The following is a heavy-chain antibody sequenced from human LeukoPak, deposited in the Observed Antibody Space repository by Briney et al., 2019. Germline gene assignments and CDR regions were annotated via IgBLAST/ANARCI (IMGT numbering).Heavy chain of an antibody. V-gene: IGHV3-23*01. J-gene: IGHJ4*02. Sequence: GGSLRLSCAASGFTFSTYSMTWVRQGPGKGLEWVSSIYPSGDSTFYADSVKGRFTVSRDNSKNTLYLQMSSLRTEDTAIYYCAKDVVPDSGWDLDYWGQGTLVTVSS. D-gene: IGHD6-19*01. CDR1: GFTFSTYS. CDR3: AKDVVPDSGWDLDY. CDR2: IYPSGDST.